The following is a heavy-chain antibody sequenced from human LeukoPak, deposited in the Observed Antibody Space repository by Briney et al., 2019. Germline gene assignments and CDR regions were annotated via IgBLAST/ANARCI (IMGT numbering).Heavy chain of an antibody. J-gene: IGHJ6*02. CDR2: IWYDGSNK. D-gene: IGHD6-19*01. V-gene: IGHV3-33*01. CDR3: ARNHYSSGWYRYGGMDV. CDR1: GFTFSSYG. Sequence: GRSLRLSCAASGFTFSSYGMHWVRQAPGKGLEWVEVIWYDGSNKYYADSVKGRFTISRDNSKNTLYLQMNSLRAEDTAVYYCARNHYSSGWYRYGGMDVWGQGTTVTVSS.